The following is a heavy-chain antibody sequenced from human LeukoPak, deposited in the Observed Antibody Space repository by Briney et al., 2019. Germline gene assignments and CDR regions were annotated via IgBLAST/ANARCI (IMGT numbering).Heavy chain of an antibody. CDR2: INPNSGGT. J-gene: IGHJ4*02. CDR1: GYTLTELS. V-gene: IGHV1-2*02. Sequence: ASVKVSCKVSGYTLTELSMHWVRQAPGQGLEWMGWINPNSGGTNYAQKFQGRVTMTRDTSISTAYMELSRLRSDDTAVYYCARVSSGWYVGYWGQGTLVTVSS. D-gene: IGHD6-19*01. CDR3: ARVSSGWYVGY.